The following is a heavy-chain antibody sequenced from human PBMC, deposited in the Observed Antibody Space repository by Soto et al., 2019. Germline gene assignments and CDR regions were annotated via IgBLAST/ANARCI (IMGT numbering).Heavy chain of an antibody. J-gene: IGHJ4*02. CDR1: GYSFTTFG. CDR2: TNAVNGNT. V-gene: IGHV1-3*01. D-gene: IGHD2-2*01. Sequence: QVQLVQSGAEVKKPGASVKLSCKASGYSFTTFGIHWVRQAPGQGPEWMGWTNAVNGNTRSSQRFQGRITITRDTSANTVYMELRDLRSEDTSVYYCARSSVPPYFSRTSCYSVDYWGQGTLVTVSS. CDR3: ARSSVPPYFSRTSCYSVDY.